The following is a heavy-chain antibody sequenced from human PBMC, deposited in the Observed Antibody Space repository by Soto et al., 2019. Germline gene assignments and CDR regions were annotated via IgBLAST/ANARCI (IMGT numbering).Heavy chain of an antibody. CDR3: AKDTHTGGWGCFDS. CDR2: ISGGGGSP. D-gene: IGHD7-27*01. Sequence: GGSLRLSCAASGFTFSSYAMSWVRQAPGKGLEWVSGISGGGGSPYYADSVKGRFTISRDNSKNTLYLQINSLRAEDTAIYYCAKDTHTGGWGCFDSWGQGTLVTVSS. CDR1: GFTFSSYA. J-gene: IGHJ4*02. V-gene: IGHV3-23*01.